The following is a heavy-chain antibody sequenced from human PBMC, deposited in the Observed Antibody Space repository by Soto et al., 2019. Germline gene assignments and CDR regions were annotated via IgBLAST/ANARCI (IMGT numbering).Heavy chain of an antibody. D-gene: IGHD1-1*01. CDR3: ARRFARNDGYYYYYGMDV. CDR1: GGTFSSYA. V-gene: IGHV1-69*13. Sequence: GASVKVSCKASGGTFSSYAISWVRQAPGQGLYWMGVIIPIFGTANYAQKFQGRVTITADESTSTAYMELSSLISEDTAVYYFARRFARNDGYYYYYGMDVWGQGTTVTVSS. CDR2: IIPIFGTA. J-gene: IGHJ6*02.